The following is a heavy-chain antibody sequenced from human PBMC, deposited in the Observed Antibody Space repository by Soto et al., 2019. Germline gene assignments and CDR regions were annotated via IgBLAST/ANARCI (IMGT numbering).Heavy chain of an antibody. Sequence: GGSLRLSCAASGFTFDDYGMSWVRQAPGKGLEWVSGINWNGGSTGYADSVKGRFTISRDNAKNSLYLQMNSLRAEDTALYHCARVASGGPEDYYYYYMDVWGKGTTVTVSS. CDR1: GFTFDDYG. V-gene: IGHV3-20*01. CDR3: ARVASGGPEDYYYYYMDV. J-gene: IGHJ6*03. D-gene: IGHD2-15*01. CDR2: INWNGGST.